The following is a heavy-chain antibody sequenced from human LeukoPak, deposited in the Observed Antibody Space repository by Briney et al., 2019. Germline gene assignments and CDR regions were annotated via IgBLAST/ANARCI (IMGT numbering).Heavy chain of an antibody. V-gene: IGHV4-31*03. D-gene: IGHD6-6*01. Sequence: SQTLSPTCTVSGGSISSGGYYWSWIRQHPGKGLEWIGYIYYSRSTYYNPSLKSRVTISVDTSKNQFSLKLSSVTAADTAVYYCARAVAARNAEYFQHWGQGTLVTVSS. CDR3: ARAVAARNAEYFQH. CDR1: GGSISSGGYY. J-gene: IGHJ1*01. CDR2: IYYSRST.